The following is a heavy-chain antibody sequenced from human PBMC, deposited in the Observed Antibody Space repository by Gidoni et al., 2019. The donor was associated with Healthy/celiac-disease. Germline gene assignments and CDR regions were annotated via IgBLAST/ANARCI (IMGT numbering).Heavy chain of an antibody. Sequence: QVQLVESGGGVVQPGRSLRLSCEASGFTFSSYGRHWVRQAPGKGLEWVAVIWYDGSNKYYADSGKGRFTISRDNSKNTLYLQMNSLRAEDTAVYYCARDLIRLTPRGALDIWGQGTMVTVSS. CDR2: IWYDGSNK. CDR3: ARDLIRLTPRGALDI. CDR1: GFTFSSYG. V-gene: IGHV3-33*01. D-gene: IGHD2-15*01. J-gene: IGHJ3*02.